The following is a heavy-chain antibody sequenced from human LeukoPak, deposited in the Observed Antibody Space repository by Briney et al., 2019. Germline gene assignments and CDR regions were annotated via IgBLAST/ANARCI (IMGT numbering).Heavy chain of an antibody. V-gene: IGHV4-59*01. CDR3: AREYSSSTNWFDP. CDR2: IYYSGST. J-gene: IGHJ5*02. CDR1: GGSISSYY. Sequence: SETLSLTCTVSGGSISSYYWSWIRQPPGKGLEWIGYIYYSGSTNYNPSLKSRVTISVDTSKNQFSLKLSSVTAADTAVYYCAREYSSSTNWFDPWGQGTLVTVSS. D-gene: IGHD6-13*01.